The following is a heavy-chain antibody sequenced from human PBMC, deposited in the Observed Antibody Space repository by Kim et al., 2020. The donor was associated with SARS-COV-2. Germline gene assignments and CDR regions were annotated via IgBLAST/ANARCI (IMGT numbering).Heavy chain of an antibody. V-gene: IGHV3-23*01. CDR2: ISGSGGNT. D-gene: IGHD2-15*01. CDR1: GFTFSSYA. J-gene: IGHJ4*02. Sequence: GGSLRLSCAASGFTFSSYAMSWVRQAPGKGLEWVSAISGSGGNTYFADSVKGLFTISRDNSKNTLFLQMNSLRAEDTAIYYCAKDGGYCSGGSCYYDYWGQGTLVTVSS. CDR3: AKDGGYCSGGSCYYDY.